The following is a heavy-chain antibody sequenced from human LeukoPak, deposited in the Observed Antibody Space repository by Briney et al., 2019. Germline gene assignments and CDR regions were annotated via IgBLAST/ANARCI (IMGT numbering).Heavy chain of an antibody. CDR2: ISYDGSNK. Sequence: GGSLRLSCAASGFTFSSYGMHWVRQAPGKGLEWVAVISYDGSNKYYADSVKGRFTISRDNSKNTLYLQMNSLRAEDTAVYYCARDHEGPDRFFDYWGQGTLVTVSS. CDR1: GFTFSSYG. D-gene: IGHD3-16*01. J-gene: IGHJ4*02. V-gene: IGHV3-30*03. CDR3: ARDHEGPDRFFDY.